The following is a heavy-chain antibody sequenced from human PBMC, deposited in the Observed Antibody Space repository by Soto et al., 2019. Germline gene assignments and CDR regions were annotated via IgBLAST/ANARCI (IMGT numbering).Heavy chain of an antibody. D-gene: IGHD1-7*01. CDR3: ARSDNRNSLYGVDV. CDR1: GGYLSGYY. J-gene: IGHJ6*02. V-gene: IGHV4-34*01. Sequence: QVQLQQWGAGLLKPSEALSLTCAVNGGYLSGYYWSWIRQSPGKGLEWIGEINHRGSSDYNPSLKSRVPISIDASKNHVTLELTSVTAADTAVYYCARSDNRNSLYGVDVWGQGTAVTVSS. CDR2: INHRGSS.